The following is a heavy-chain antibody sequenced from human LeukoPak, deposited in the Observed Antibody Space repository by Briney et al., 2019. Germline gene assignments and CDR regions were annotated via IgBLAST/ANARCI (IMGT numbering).Heavy chain of an antibody. CDR2: IYLGKSDS. Sequence: GESLKIPLKGPGYRFTSYWIGWVPQIPGKGLEWIRIIYLGKSDSRYSPSFQGQVTISADKSISTAYLQGSSLKASDTAMDYCARQQLWSYYYFGMDVWGQGTTVTVSS. D-gene: IGHD5-18*01. J-gene: IGHJ6*02. CDR1: GYRFTSYW. V-gene: IGHV5-51*01. CDR3: ARQQLWSYYYFGMDV.